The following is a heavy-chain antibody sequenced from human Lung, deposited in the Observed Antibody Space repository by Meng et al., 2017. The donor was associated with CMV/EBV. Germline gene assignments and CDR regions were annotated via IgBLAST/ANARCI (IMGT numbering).Heavy chain of an antibody. J-gene: IGHJ3*01. CDR1: GFTFSRYE. Sequence: GGSLRLXCATSGFTFSRYEMIWVRQAPGKGLEWVAYINGDADSKYYADSVKDRFTISRDNAQNSLYLQMNNLGAEDTALYYCGKYGTLFGVFRMATFHVWGPGXMVTVSS. D-gene: IGHD5-24*01. CDR2: INGDADSK. CDR3: GKYGTLFGVFRMATFHV. V-gene: IGHV3-48*03.